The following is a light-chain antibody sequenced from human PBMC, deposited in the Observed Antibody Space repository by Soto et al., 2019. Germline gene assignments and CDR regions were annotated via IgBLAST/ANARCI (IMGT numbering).Light chain of an antibody. J-gene: IGLJ3*02. CDR2: EVT. CDR1: SSDVGGYNY. CDR3: SSYAASNNFYFV. V-gene: IGLV2-8*01. Sequence: QSVLTQPPSASGSPGQSVTISCTGTSSDVGGYNYVSWYQQYPGRAPKLMIYEVTKRPSGVPDRFSGSKSGNTASLTVSGLQAEDEADYYCSSYAASNNFYFVFGGGPMLTVL.